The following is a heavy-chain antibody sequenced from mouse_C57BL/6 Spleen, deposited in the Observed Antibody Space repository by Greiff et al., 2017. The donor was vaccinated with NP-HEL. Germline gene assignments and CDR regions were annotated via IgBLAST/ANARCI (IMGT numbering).Heavy chain of an antibody. V-gene: IGHV1-4*01. J-gene: IGHJ1*03. CDR2: INPSSGYT. CDR1: GYTFTSYT. D-gene: IGHD1-1*01. Sequence: QVHVKQSGAELARPGASVKMSCKASGYTFTSYTMHWVKQRPGQGLEWIGYINPSSGYTKYNQKFKDKATLTADKSSSTAYMQLSSLTSEDSAVYYCARRDYYGSKYFDVWGTGTTVTVSS. CDR3: ARRDYYGSKYFDV.